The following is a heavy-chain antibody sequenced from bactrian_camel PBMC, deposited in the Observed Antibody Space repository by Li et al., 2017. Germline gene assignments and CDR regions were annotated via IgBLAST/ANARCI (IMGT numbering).Heavy chain of an antibody. D-gene: IGHD7*01. CDR2: LDTDGTT. Sequence: HVQLVESGGGSVQAGGSPRLSCAASGYSYSVFCMAWFRQSPGKKLEAIAILDTDGTTTYADAVKGRFTVSQETTKNGLILQMNNLKPEDTALYYCAADRNEWWYLGTCHNRARYDCWGQGTQVTVS. CDR3: AADRNEWWYLGTCHNRARYDC. V-gene: IGHV3S53*01. CDR1: GYSYSVFC. J-gene: IGHJ4*01.